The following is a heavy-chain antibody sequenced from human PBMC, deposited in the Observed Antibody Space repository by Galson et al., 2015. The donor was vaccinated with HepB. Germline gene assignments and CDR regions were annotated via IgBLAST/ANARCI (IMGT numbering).Heavy chain of an antibody. CDR3: ATSPWGGYPVHFDF. D-gene: IGHD3-3*01. V-gene: IGHV3-23*01. CDR1: GFTFSSYA. J-gene: IGHJ4*02. CDR2: ISGSGGST. Sequence: LRLSCAASGFTFSSYAMSWVRQAPGKGLEWVSGISGSGGSTYYADSVKGRFTISRDNSKNTLYLQMNSLRAEDTAVYYCATSPWGGYPVHFDFWGQGTLVTVSS.